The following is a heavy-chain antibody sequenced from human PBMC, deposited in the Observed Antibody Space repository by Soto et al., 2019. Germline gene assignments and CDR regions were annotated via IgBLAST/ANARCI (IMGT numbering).Heavy chain of an antibody. D-gene: IGHD2-2*01. Sequence: QVQLVESGGGVVQPGRSLRLSCAASGFTFSSYGMHWVRQAPGKGLEWVAVISYDGSNKYYADSVKGRFTISRDNSKNTLYLQMNSLRAEDTAVYYCAKGGRYCSSTSCYKANWFDPWGQGTLVTVSS. CDR2: ISYDGSNK. V-gene: IGHV3-30*18. J-gene: IGHJ5*02. CDR3: AKGGRYCSSTSCYKANWFDP. CDR1: GFTFSSYG.